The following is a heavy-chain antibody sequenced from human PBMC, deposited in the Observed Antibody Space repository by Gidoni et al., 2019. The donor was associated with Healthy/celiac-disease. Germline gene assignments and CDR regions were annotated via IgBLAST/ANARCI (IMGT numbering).Heavy chain of an antibody. CDR2: IYTSGST. Sequence: QVQLQESGPGLVKPSQTLSLTCTVSGGSISSGSYSWSWIRQPAGKGLEWIGRIYTSGSTNYNPSLKSRVTISVDTSKNQFSLKLSSVTAADTAVYYCARDQVVVVAAPSGVPNYYYYMDVWGKGTTVTVSS. CDR1: GGSISSGSYS. CDR3: ARDQVVVVAAPSGVPNYYYYMDV. D-gene: IGHD2-15*01. J-gene: IGHJ6*03. V-gene: IGHV4-61*02.